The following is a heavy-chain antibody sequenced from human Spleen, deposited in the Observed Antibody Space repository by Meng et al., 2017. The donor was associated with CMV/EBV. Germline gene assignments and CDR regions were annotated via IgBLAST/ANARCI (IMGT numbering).Heavy chain of an antibody. CDR2: ISWNTGII. Sequence: GGSLRLSCETSGFPFNDFAMHWVRQAPGKGLEWVSGISWNTGIIGYADSVKGRFTVSRDNAKNSLYLEMDSLRNDDMGVYYCVAGLTRYSGSWYGYYGMDVWGQGTTVTVSS. D-gene: IGHD6-13*01. J-gene: IGHJ6*02. V-gene: IGHV3-9*03. CDR3: VAGLTRYSGSWYGYYGMDV. CDR1: GFPFNDFA.